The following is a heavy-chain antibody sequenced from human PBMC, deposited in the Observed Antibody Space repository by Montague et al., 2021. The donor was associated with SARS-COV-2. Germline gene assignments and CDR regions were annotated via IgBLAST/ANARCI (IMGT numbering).Heavy chain of an antibody. CDR1: GGSITGHSYY. CDR2: INYSGTT. J-gene: IGHJ4*02. V-gene: IGHV4-39*01. D-gene: IGHD6-13*01. Sequence: SETLSLTCSVSGGSITGHSYYWGCIRQSPGKGLEWIGAINYSGTTSYTPYLKSRVTISLDTARNQFSLKMTSVTAADTAVYYCARHWGIAAAGNWGQGTLVTVSS. CDR3: ARHWGIAAAGN.